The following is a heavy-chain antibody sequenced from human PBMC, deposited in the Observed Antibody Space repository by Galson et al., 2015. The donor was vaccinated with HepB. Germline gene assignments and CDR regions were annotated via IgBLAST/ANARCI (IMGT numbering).Heavy chain of an antibody. J-gene: IGHJ4*02. CDR2: IDPSDSYT. Sequence: QSGAEVKKPGESLRISCKGSGYSFINHWISWVRQVPGKGLEWTGRIDPSDSYTNYSPSFQGHVTFSADKSITTAYLQWSSLKASDTAMYYCARHVQNGYNYLPGDYWGQGTLVTVSS. D-gene: IGHD5-24*01. CDR1: GYSFINHW. CDR3: ARHVQNGYNYLPGDY. V-gene: IGHV5-10-1*01.